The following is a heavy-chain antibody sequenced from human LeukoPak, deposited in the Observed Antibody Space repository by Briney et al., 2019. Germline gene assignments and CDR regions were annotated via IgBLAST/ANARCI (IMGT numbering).Heavy chain of an antibody. V-gene: IGHV3-30*04. CDR1: GFTFSSYA. CDR3: ARGVGESYYFDY. J-gene: IGHJ4*02. CDR2: ISYDGSNK. Sequence: GRSLRLSCAASGFTFSSYAMHWVRQAPGEGLEWVAVISYDGSNKYYADSVKGRFTISRDNSKNTLHLQMNSLRAEDTAVYYGARGVGESYYFDYWGQGTLVTVSS. D-gene: IGHD2-2*01.